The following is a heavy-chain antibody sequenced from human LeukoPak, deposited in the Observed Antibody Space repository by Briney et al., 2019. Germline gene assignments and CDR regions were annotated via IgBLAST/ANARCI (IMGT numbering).Heavy chain of an antibody. D-gene: IGHD6-19*01. J-gene: IGHJ3*02. CDR2: ISYDGSNK. Sequence: GGSLRLSCAASGFTFSSYGMHWARQAPGKGLEWVAVISYDGSNKYYADSVKGRFTISRDNSKNTLYLQMNSLRAEDTAVYYCAKDLPVAARFNDAFDIWGQGTMVTVSS. CDR3: AKDLPVAARFNDAFDI. V-gene: IGHV3-30*18. CDR1: GFTFSSYG.